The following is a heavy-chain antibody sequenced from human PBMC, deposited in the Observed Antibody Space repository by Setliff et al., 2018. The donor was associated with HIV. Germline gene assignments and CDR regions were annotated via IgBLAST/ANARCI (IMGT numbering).Heavy chain of an antibody. CDR1: GYAFSNYG. Sequence: ASVKVSCKASGYAFSNYGINWVRQAPGQGLEWMGWVSGYNGNIRYAEKFQDRLTLTTDTSTTTAYMDLTSLRSDDTAVYYCAREGGLDWGFVAARTRWFDPWGQGNLVTVSS. D-gene: IGHD6-6*01. CDR3: AREGGLDWGFVAARTRWFDP. V-gene: IGHV1-18*04. J-gene: IGHJ5*02. CDR2: VSGYNGNI.